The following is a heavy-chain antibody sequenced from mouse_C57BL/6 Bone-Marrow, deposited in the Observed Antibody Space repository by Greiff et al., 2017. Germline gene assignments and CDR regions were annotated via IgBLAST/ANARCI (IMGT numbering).Heavy chain of an antibody. CDR1: GFTFSSYG. CDR3: ASTVRTY. J-gene: IGHJ3*01. CDR2: ISSGGSYT. V-gene: IGHV5-6*01. D-gene: IGHD1-1*01. Sequence: EVKLVESWGDLVKPGGSLKLSCAASGFTFSSYGMSWVRQTPDKRLEWVATISSGGSYTYYPDSVKGRFTISRDNAKNTLYLQMSSLKSEDTAMYYCASTVRTYWGQGTLVTVSA.